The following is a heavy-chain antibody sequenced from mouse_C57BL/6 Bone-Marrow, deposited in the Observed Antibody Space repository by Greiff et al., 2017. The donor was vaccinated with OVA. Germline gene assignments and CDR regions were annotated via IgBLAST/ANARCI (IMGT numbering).Heavy chain of an antibody. CDR2: ISYDGSN. Sequence: DVHLVESGPGLVKPSQSLSLTCSVTGYSITSGYYWNWIRQFPGNKLEWMGYISYDGSNNYNPSLKNRISITRDTSKNQFFLKLNSVTTEDTATYYCARPPYGYDRYFDVWGTGTTVTVSS. CDR3: ARPPYGYDRYFDV. CDR1: GYSITSGYY. V-gene: IGHV3-6*01. D-gene: IGHD2-2*01. J-gene: IGHJ1*03.